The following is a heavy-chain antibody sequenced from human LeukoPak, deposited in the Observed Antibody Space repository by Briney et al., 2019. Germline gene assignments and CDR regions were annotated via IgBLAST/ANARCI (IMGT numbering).Heavy chain of an antibody. Sequence: ASVKVSCKASGYTFTSYGISWVRQAPGQGLEWMGWISAYNGNTNYAQKLQGRVTMTTDTCTSTAYMELRSLRSDDTAVYYCARDTAMAPNWYFDLWGRGTLVTVSS. CDR1: GYTFTSYG. CDR2: ISAYNGNT. D-gene: IGHD5-18*01. CDR3: ARDTAMAPNWYFDL. J-gene: IGHJ2*01. V-gene: IGHV1-18*01.